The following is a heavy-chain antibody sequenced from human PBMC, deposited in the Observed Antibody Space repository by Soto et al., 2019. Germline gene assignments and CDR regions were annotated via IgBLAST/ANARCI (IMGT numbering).Heavy chain of an antibody. V-gene: IGHV1-46*01. CDR3: ARGPSCGGDCYLFDY. CDR2: INPSGGRT. J-gene: IGHJ4*02. CDR1: GYTFTSYY. Sequence: QVLLVQSGAEVTRPGASVKVSCKASGYTFTSYYMHWVRQAPGQGLEWMAMINPSGGRTKYAQIFQVRVTLTRDTSTGTVDMELSSLTSEDTAIYYCARGPSCGGDCYLFDYWGQGTQVTVSS. D-gene: IGHD2-21*02.